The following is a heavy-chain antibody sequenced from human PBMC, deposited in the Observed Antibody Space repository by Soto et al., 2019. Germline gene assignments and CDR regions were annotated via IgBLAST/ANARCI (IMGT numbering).Heavy chain of an antibody. CDR3: ASMIGYCTNGVCYTKGYFDY. D-gene: IGHD2-8*01. CDR2: VYYSGST. J-gene: IGHJ4*02. Sequence: SETLSLPCTVAGGSIVIRSYYWGCIRQHPGKRLEWIGTVYYSGSTYYNPSLKSRVTISVDTSKNQFSLKLSSVTAADTAVYYCASMIGYCTNGVCYTKGYFDYWGQGTLVTAPQ. V-gene: IGHV4-39*01. CDR1: GGSIVIRSYY.